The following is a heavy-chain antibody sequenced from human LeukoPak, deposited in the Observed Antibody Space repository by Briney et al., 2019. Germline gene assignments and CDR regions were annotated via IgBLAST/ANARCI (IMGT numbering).Heavy chain of an antibody. D-gene: IGHD6-13*01. Sequence: PGGSLRLSCAASGFTFSNAWTSWVRQAPGKGLEWVANIKQDGSEKYYVDSVKGRFTISRDNAKNSLYLQMNSLRAEDTAVYYCAKGRGIAAAGVNWFDPWGQGTLVTVSS. V-gene: IGHV3-7*03. CDR2: IKQDGSEK. CDR3: AKGRGIAAAGVNWFDP. J-gene: IGHJ5*02. CDR1: GFTFSNAW.